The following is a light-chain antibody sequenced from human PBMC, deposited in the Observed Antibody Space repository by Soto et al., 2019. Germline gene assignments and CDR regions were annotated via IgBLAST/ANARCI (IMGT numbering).Light chain of an antibody. CDR3: SSYTTIQTVV. CDR1: SSDVGGYNY. CDR2: EVS. J-gene: IGLJ2*01. Sequence: QSVLTQPRSVSGSPGQSVTISCTGTSSDVGGYNYVSWYQQHPGKAPKLIIFEVSNRPSGISDRFSGFKSANTAYLTISGVQPEDEADYHCSSYTTIQTVVFGGGTKLTVL. V-gene: IGLV2-11*01.